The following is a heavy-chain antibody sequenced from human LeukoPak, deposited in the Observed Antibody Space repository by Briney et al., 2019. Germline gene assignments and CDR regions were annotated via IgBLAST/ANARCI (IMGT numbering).Heavy chain of an antibody. CDR1: GYSISSGYY. Sequence: SETLSLTCTVSGYSISSGYYWGWIRQPPGKGLEWIGSIYHSGSTYYNPSLKSRVTISVDTSKNQFSLKLSSVTAADTAVYYCARGLSQYGDYPYYYYYLDVWGQGTTVTVSS. CDR2: IYHSGST. D-gene: IGHD4-17*01. J-gene: IGHJ6*03. CDR3: ARGLSQYGDYPYYYYYLDV. V-gene: IGHV4-38-2*02.